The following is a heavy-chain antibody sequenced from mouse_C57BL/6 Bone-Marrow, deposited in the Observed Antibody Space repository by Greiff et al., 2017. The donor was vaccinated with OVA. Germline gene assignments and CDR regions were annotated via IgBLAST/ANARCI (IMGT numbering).Heavy chain of an antibody. CDR2: IWTGGGT. CDR1: GFSLTSYA. J-gene: IGHJ4*01. D-gene: IGHD2-4*01. Sequence: QVQLKESGPGLVAPSQSLSITCTVSGFSLTSYAISWVRQPPGKGLEWLGVIWTGGGTNYNSAPKPRLSINKDNSKSQVFLKMNSLQTDDTARYYCARKRKERFMIRYAMDYWGQGTSVTVSS. CDR3: ARKRKERFMIRYAMDY. V-gene: IGHV2-9-1*01.